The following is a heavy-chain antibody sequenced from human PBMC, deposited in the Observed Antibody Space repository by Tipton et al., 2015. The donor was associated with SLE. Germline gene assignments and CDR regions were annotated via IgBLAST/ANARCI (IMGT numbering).Heavy chain of an antibody. J-gene: IGHJ4*02. CDR2: ISWSGDDT. CDR1: GFKFNDFG. CDR3: ARGDSRSSFFDY. V-gene: IGHV3-20*04. D-gene: IGHD6-6*01. Sequence: SLRLSCVASGFKFNDFGMTWVRQSPGKGLEWVSGISWSGDDTGYADSVKGRCTISRHNAKNFLHLDMNNLSAEDTALYYCARGDSRSSFFDYWGQGTLVTVSS.